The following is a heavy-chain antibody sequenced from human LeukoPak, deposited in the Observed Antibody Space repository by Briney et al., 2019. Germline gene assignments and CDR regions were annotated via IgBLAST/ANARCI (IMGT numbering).Heavy chain of an antibody. V-gene: IGHV4-61*02. D-gene: IGHD1-26*01. J-gene: IGHJ6*03. CDR2: IYTSGST. CDR1: GNSISSGDNY. Sequence: SETLSLTCTVSGNSISSGDNYWSWIRQPAGKGLEWIGRIYTSGSTNYNPSLKSRVTISVDTSKNQFSLKLSSVTAADTAVYYCARGRELLRYYYYYMDVWGKGTTVTVSS. CDR3: ARGRELLRYYYYYMDV.